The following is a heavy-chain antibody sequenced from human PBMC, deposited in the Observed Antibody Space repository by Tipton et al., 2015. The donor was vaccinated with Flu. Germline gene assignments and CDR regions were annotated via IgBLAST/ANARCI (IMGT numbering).Heavy chain of an antibody. D-gene: IGHD3-10*01. V-gene: IGHV3-9*01. Sequence: SLRLSCAASGFVFGEYAMHWVRQSPGKGLEWVALINWNGGNLGYADAVKGRFTISRDNAKNSLYLEMNGLRPEDTAFYYCVKDSQGDYYGSGSYYGTFDSWGQGALVTVSS. CDR1: GFVFGEYA. CDR3: VKDSQGDYYGSGSYYGTFDS. J-gene: IGHJ4*02. CDR2: INWNGGNL.